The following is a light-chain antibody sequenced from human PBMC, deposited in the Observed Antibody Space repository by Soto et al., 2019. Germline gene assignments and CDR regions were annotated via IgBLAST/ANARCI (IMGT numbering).Light chain of an antibody. CDR3: QQYGYSPIT. CDR2: GVT. J-gene: IGKJ5*01. V-gene: IGKV3-15*01. CDR1: QNIHIN. Sequence: EIVMTQSPDTLSVSPGDTATLSCRSSQNIHINLAWYQQKPGQAPTLLIYGVTARAPGVPARFSGSGSGTDFTLTISRLEPEDFAVYYCQQYGYSPITFGQGTRLEIK.